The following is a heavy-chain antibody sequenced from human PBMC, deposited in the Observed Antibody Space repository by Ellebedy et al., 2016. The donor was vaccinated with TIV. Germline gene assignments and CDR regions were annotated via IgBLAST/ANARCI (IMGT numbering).Heavy chain of an antibody. CDR2: INPNSGGT. Sequence: ASVKVSCXASGYTFTGYYMHWVRQAPGQGLEWMGWINPNSGGTNYEQKFQGRVTMTRDTSISTAYMELSRLRSDDTAVYYCARDQEIVVVVAATSQPYYYGMDVWGQGTTVTVSS. CDR1: GYTFTGYY. D-gene: IGHD2-15*01. J-gene: IGHJ6*02. V-gene: IGHV1-2*02. CDR3: ARDQEIVVVVAATSQPYYYGMDV.